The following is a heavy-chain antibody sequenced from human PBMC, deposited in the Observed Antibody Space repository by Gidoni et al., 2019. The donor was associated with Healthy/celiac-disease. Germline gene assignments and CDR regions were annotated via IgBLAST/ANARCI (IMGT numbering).Heavy chain of an antibody. Sequence: LVKPSETLSLTCTVAGGSISSSSYYWGWLRQPPGKGLEWIGSIYYSGSTYYNPSLKSRVTISVDTSKNQFSLKLSAVTAADTAVYYCARRGAYYDILTEGIFDYWGQGTLVTVSS. CDR2: IYYSGST. CDR3: ARRGAYYDILTEGIFDY. D-gene: IGHD3-9*01. CDR1: GGSISSSSYY. V-gene: IGHV4-39*01. J-gene: IGHJ4*02.